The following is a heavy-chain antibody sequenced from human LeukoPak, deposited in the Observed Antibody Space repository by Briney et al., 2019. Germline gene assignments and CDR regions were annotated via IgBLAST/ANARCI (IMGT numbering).Heavy chain of an antibody. J-gene: IGHJ6*02. CDR3: ARGGDSSSWYRYYYYGMDV. CDR1: GFTFSSYG. V-gene: IGHV3-33*01. CDR2: IWYDGSNK. Sequence: GGSLRLSCAASGFTFSSYGMHWVRQAPGKGLEWVAVIWYDGSNKYYADSVEGRFTISRDNSKNTLYLQMNSLRAEDTAVYYCARGGDSSSWYRYYYYGMDVWGQGTTVTVSS. D-gene: IGHD6-13*01.